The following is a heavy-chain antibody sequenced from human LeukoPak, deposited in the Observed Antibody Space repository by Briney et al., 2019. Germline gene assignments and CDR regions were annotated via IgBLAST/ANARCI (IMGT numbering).Heavy chain of an antibody. J-gene: IGHJ4*02. V-gene: IGHV3-23*01. CDR2: ISGSGGST. CDR1: GFTFSSYA. D-gene: IGHD3-3*01. Sequence: GGSLRLSCAASGFTFSSYAMSWVRQAPGKGLEWVSAISGSGGSTYYADSVKGRFTVSRDNSKNTLYLQMNSLRAEDTAVYYCAKASEYDFWSGYPTPALDYWGQGTLVTVSS. CDR3: AKASEYDFWSGYPTPALDY.